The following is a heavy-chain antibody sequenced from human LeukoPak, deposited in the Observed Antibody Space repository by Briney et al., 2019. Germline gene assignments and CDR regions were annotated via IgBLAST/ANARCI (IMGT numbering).Heavy chain of an antibody. D-gene: IGHD6-13*01. V-gene: IGHV1-69*06. CDR2: TIPIFGTA. Sequence: SVKVSCKASGGTFSSYAISWVRQAPGQGLEWMGGTIPIFGTANYAQKFQGRVTITADKSTSTAYMELSSLRSEDTAVYYCAGQIAAAADHTPLDYWGQGTLVTVSS. CDR1: GGTFSSYA. J-gene: IGHJ4*02. CDR3: AGQIAAAADHTPLDY.